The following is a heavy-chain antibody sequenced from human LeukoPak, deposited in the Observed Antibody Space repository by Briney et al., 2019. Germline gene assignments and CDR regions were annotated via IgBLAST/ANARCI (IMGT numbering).Heavy chain of an antibody. CDR1: GGSISSYY. J-gene: IGHJ3*02. CDR2: IYYSGST. CDR3: ARTIALDAFDI. V-gene: IGHV4-59*01. Sequence: PSETLSLTCTVSGGSISSYYWSWIRQPPGKGLEWIGYIYYSGSTNYNPSLKSRVTISVDTSKNQFSLKLSSVTAADTAVYYCARTIALDAFDIWGQGTMVTVSS. D-gene: IGHD2/OR15-2a*01.